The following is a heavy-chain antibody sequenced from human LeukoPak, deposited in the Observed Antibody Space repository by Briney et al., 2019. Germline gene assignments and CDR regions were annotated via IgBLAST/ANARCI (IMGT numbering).Heavy chain of an antibody. CDR3: SRVSCGGDCYYDAFDI. J-gene: IGHJ3*02. Sequence: GRSLRLSCAESGFTFRNYAMHWVRQAPGKGLEWVAVIGYDGRKKYYADSEKGRLTISRDTSKNTLYLQLNSLRAEDTAIYYSSRVSCGGDCYYDAFDIWGQGTMVTVST. V-gene: IGHV3-33*01. CDR1: GFTFRNYA. D-gene: IGHD2-21*02. CDR2: IGYDGRKK.